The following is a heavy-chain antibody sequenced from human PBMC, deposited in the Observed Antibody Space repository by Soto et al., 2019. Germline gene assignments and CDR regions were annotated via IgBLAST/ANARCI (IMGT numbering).Heavy chain of an antibody. V-gene: IGHV3-30-3*01. J-gene: IGHJ4*02. Sequence: QVQLVESGGGVVQPGRSLRLSCAASGFTFNDYAMHWVRQAPGKGLEWVAVISYDGSSKYYADSVKGRFTISRDNSNNTLYLQMNSLTAGDTAVYFCARWVDTVVDSNYWGQGTLVTVSS. CDR1: GFTFNDYA. D-gene: IGHD5-18*01. CDR2: ISYDGSSK. CDR3: ARWVDTVVDSNY.